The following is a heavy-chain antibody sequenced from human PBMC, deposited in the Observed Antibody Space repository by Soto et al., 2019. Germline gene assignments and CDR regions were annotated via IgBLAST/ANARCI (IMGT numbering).Heavy chain of an antibody. V-gene: IGHV3-33*01. J-gene: IGHJ4*02. Sequence: ESGGGVVQPGRSLRLSCAASGFTFSSYGIHWVRQAPGTGLEWVAVIWYDGSNKYYADSVKGRFTISRDNSKNTLYLQMNSLRAEDTAVYYCARDFGIKYYFDYWGQGTLVTVSS. CDR1: GFTFSSYG. CDR3: ARDFGIKYYFDY. D-gene: IGHD3-16*01. CDR2: IWYDGSNK.